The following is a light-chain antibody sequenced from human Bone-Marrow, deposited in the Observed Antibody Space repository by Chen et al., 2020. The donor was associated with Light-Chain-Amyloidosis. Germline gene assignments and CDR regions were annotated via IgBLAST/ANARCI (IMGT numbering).Light chain of an antibody. CDR3: NSFGGSNNFVI. V-gene: IGLV2-8*01. J-gene: IGLJ2*01. Sequence: QSALTQPPSASGSPGQSVTISCTGTSNDVGAYNCVSWYQQLPGKSAQLIIYEVSKRPSGCPDRFSGSKSGNTASLTVYGLQAEDEADYYCNSFGGSNNFVIFGGGTKLTVL. CDR2: EVS. CDR1: SNDVGAYNC.